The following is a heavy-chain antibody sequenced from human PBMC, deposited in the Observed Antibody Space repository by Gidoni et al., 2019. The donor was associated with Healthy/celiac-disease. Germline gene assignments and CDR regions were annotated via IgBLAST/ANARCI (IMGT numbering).Heavy chain of an antibody. V-gene: IGHV3-11*05. CDR3: ARDQDPRYYYDSSGYYYVDAFDI. Sequence: QVQLVESGGGLVKPGGSLRLSCAAAGFTFSDYYMSWIRQAHGKGLEWVSYLSSSSSYTNYADSVKGRFTISRDNAKNSLYLQMNSLRAEDTAVYYCARDQDPRYYYDSSGYYYVDAFDIWGQGTMVTVSS. D-gene: IGHD3-22*01. CDR1: GFTFSDYY. CDR2: LSSSSSYT. J-gene: IGHJ3*02.